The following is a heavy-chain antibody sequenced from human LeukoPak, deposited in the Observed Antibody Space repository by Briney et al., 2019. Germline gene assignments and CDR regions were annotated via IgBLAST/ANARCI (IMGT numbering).Heavy chain of an antibody. Sequence: GASVKVSCKASGYTFTGYYVNWVRQAPGQGLEWMGWISPSSGGTNYAQKFQGRVTMSRDTSISTAYMELSRLRSDDTALYYCARDRVIVGPSDGFDIWGQGTMVTVSS. J-gene: IGHJ3*02. D-gene: IGHD3-22*01. CDR2: ISPSSGGT. CDR3: ARDRVIVGPSDGFDI. CDR1: GYTFTGYY. V-gene: IGHV1-2*02.